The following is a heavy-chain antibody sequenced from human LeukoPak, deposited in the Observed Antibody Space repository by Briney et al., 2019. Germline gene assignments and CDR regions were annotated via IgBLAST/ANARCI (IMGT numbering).Heavy chain of an antibody. CDR1: GYTFMSHG. D-gene: IGHD3-16*01. J-gene: IGHJ3*02. CDR3: ARATGTWGHDGFDI. CDR2: ISGSSSNT. V-gene: IGHV1-18*01. Sequence: ASVKVSCKAYGYTFMSHGISWVRQAPGQGLEWMGWISGSSSNTDYAQRLQGRVTMTTDTSTTTAYMELRSLKSDDTAVYYCARATGTWGHDGFDIWGQGTMVTVSS.